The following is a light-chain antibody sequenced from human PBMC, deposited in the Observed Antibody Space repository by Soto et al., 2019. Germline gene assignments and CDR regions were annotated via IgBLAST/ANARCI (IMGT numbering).Light chain of an antibody. CDR1: QSVNNY. CDR3: QQRSNWPPT. CDR2: DAS. V-gene: IGKV3-11*01. Sequence: EIVLTQSPATLSLSPGERATLSCRASQSVNNYLAWYQQKPGQAPRLLIYDASNRATGIPARFSGSGSGADFTLTISSLEPEDFAVYYWQQRSNWPPTFGQGTRLDIK. J-gene: IGKJ5*01.